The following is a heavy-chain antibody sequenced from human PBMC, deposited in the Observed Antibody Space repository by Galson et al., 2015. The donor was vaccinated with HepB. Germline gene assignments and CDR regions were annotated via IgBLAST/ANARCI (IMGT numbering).Heavy chain of an antibody. D-gene: IGHD1-26*01. CDR2: IRGSGNNT. Sequence: SLRLSCAASGFTFSNYAMSWVRQAPGKGLEWVSTIRGSGNNTYYADSVKGRFTISRDTSKNTLYLQMNSLRPEDTAVYYCAKEEPQRWLDPWGQGTLVIVSS. CDR3: AKEEPQRWLDP. V-gene: IGHV3-23*01. CDR1: GFTFSNYA. J-gene: IGHJ5*02.